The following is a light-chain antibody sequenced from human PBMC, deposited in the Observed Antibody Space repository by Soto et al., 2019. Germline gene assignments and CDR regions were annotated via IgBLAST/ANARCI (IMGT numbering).Light chain of an antibody. J-gene: IGKJ1*01. V-gene: IGKV1-5*03. CDR3: QQYNSYPWT. CDR2: EAS. Sequence: DIQMTQSPSTLSASVGDRVTITCRASQSISIYLAWYQQKPWKAPKLLVYEASSLESGVPSRSSGSGSGTEFTLTISSLQPDDFATYYCQQYNSYPWTFGQGAKVEIK. CDR1: QSISIY.